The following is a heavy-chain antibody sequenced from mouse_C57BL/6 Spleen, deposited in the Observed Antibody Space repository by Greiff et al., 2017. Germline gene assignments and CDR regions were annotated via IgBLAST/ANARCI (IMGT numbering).Heavy chain of an antibody. D-gene: IGHD4-1*01. CDR3: ARALSLTLFAY. CDR1: GFTFSSYA. CDR2: ISDGGSYT. Sequence: EVKVVESGGGLVKPGGSLKLSCAASGFTFSSYAMSWVRQTPEKRLEWVATISDGGSYTYYPDNVKGRFTISRDNAKNNLYLQMSHLKSEDTAMYYCARALSLTLFAYWGQGTLVTVSA. V-gene: IGHV5-4*03. J-gene: IGHJ3*01.